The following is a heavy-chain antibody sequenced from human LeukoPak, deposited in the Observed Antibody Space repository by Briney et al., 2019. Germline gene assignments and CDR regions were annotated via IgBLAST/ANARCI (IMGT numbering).Heavy chain of an antibody. J-gene: IGHJ3*02. CDR1: GYTFTGSY. CDR2: INPNSGGT. Sequence: ASVKVSCKAPGYTFTGSYIHWVRQAPGQGLEWMGWINPNSGGTNYAQKFQDRVTMSRDTSISTAYMELNRLRSDDTAVYYCARDGAFDIWGQGTMVTVSS. V-gene: IGHV1-2*02. CDR3: ARDGAFDI.